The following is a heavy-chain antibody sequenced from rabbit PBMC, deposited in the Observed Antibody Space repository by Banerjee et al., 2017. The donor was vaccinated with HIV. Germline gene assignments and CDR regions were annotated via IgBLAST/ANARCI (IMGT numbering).Heavy chain of an antibody. D-gene: IGHD4-1*01. V-gene: IGHV1S45*01. CDR2: IDPVFGST. Sequence: QEQLEESGGDLVKPEGSLTLTCTASGFSFNNNYVMCWVRQAPGKGLEWIGYIDPVFGSTYYASWVKGRFTISKTSSTTVTLQMTSLTAADTATYFCARDLAGVTGWNFGLWGPGTLVTVS. J-gene: IGHJ4*01. CDR3: ARDLAGVTGWNFGL. CDR1: GFSFNNNYV.